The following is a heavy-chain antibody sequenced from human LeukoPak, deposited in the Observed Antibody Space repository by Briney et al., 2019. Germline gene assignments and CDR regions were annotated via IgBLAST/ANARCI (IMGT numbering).Heavy chain of an antibody. CDR2: ITGREGNT. CDR3: AKAIHYLDRWDAFDV. D-gene: IGHD2-2*03. J-gene: IGHJ3*01. CDR1: GFSFRKYS. Sequence: PGGSLRLSCVASGFSFRKYSMSWVRQAPGQGLEWVSSITGREGNTYAADFVKGRFTISRDSSEDTLDLQMDSLRAEDTAIYYCAKAIHYLDRWDAFDVWAEGQWSSSLQ. V-gene: IGHV3-23*01.